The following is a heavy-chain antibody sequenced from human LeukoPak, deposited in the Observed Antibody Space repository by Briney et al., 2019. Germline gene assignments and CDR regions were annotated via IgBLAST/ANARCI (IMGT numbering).Heavy chain of an antibody. CDR2: ICGSSGSA. V-gene: IGHV3-23*01. Sequence: GGSLRLSCAASGFTFSSYAMSWVRQAPGKGLEWVSSICGSSGSAYYADSVKGRFTISRDNSKNTVYLQMDTLRVEDTAVYYCARDRQVYYDSSGYRNDAFDIWGQGTMVTVSS. J-gene: IGHJ3*02. CDR3: ARDRQVYYDSSGYRNDAFDI. D-gene: IGHD3-22*01. CDR1: GFTFSSYA.